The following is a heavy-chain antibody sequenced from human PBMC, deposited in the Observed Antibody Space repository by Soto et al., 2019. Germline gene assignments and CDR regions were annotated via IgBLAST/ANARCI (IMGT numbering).Heavy chain of an antibody. J-gene: IGHJ6*02. CDR3: ARDSSGWYEEAQYYYYGMDV. CDR1: GGTFSSYA. Sequence: SVKVSCKASGGTFSSYAISWVRQAPGQGLEWMGGIIPIFGTANYAQKFQGRVTITADKSTSTAYMELSSLRSEDTAVYYCARDSSGWYEEAQYYYYGMDVWGQGTTVTVSS. D-gene: IGHD6-19*01. CDR2: IIPIFGTA. V-gene: IGHV1-69*06.